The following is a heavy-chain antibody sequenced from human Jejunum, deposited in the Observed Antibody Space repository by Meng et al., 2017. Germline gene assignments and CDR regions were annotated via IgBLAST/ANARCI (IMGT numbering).Heavy chain of an antibody. D-gene: IGHD5-24*01. Sequence: EVELVESGGGLGKPGGSLRLSCAASGFTFSIYSMNWVRQAPGKGLEWVSSITTSSSKIYYADSVKGRFTISRDDAKNSLYLQMNSLRAEDTAVYYCARELQLGYWGQGTLVTVSS. CDR2: ITTSSSKI. CDR1: GFTFSIYS. CDR3: ARELQLGY. J-gene: IGHJ4*02. V-gene: IGHV3-21*01.